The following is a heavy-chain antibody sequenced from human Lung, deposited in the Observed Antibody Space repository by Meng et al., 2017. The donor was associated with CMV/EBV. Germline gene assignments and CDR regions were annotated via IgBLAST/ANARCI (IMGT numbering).Heavy chain of an antibody. CDR2: ISWNSGSI. V-gene: IGHV3-9*01. J-gene: IGHJ6*02. Sequence: SCAASGFTFDDYAMHWVRQAPGKGLEWVSGISWNSGSIGYADSVKGRFTISRDNAKNSLYLQMNSLRAEDTALYYCAKGHKQYYYYYYGMDFWGQGXTVTVSS. CDR3: AKGHKQYYYYYYGMDF. CDR1: GFTFDDYA. D-gene: IGHD1/OR15-1a*01.